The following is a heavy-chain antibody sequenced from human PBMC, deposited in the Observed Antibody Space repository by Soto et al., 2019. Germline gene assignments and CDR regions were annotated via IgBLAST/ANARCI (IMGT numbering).Heavy chain of an antibody. CDR1: EFTFDSYA. V-gene: IGHV3-23*01. CDR2: LSGSGYQT. CDR3: AKDRLTVFGVVVTFED. J-gene: IGHJ4*02. D-gene: IGHD3-3*01. Sequence: LESGGGLVQPGGSLRLSCAPDEFTFDSYAMHWVRQAPGKGLEWVSYLSGSGYQTYYADSLNGRLTISRDRSKNTVYLQMNGLRAEDTAVYFCAKDRLTVFGVVVTFEDWGRGTLVTVAS.